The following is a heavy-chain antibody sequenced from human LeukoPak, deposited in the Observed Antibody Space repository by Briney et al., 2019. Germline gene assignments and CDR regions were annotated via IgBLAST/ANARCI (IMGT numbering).Heavy chain of an antibody. CDR1: GGSFSGYY. Sequence: SETLSLTCAVYGGSFSGYYWSWIRQPPGKGLEWIGEINHSGSTNYNPSLKSRVTISVDTSKNQFSLELSSVTAADTAVYYCARLPNSKMDYWGQGTLVTVSS. D-gene: IGHD6-13*01. CDR2: INHSGST. J-gene: IGHJ4*02. V-gene: IGHV4-34*01. CDR3: ARLPNSKMDY.